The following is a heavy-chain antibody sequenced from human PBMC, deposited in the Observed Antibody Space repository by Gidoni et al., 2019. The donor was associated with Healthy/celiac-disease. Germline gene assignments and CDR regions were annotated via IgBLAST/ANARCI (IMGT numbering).Heavy chain of an antibody. Sequence: QVQLVQSGAEVKKPGASVKVSCKASGYTFTSYAMHWVRQAPGQRLEWMGWINAGNGNTKYSQKFQGRDTITRDTSASTAYMELSSLRSEDTAVYYCARVMYSGSPSHAFDIWGQGTMVTVSS. CDR3: ARVMYSGSPSHAFDI. CDR2: INAGNGNT. V-gene: IGHV1-3*01. D-gene: IGHD1-26*01. J-gene: IGHJ3*02. CDR1: GYTFTSYA.